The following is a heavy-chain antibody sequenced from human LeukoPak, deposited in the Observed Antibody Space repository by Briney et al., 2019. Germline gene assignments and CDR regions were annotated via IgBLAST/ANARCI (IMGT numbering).Heavy chain of an antibody. CDR3: AREGYSYGSDY. V-gene: IGHV3-21*01. CDR2: ISSSSSYI. D-gene: IGHD5-18*01. CDR1: DFTFDFYW. Sequence: GGSLRLSCVASDFTFDFYWMNWVRQAPGKGLEWVSSISSSSSYIYYADSVKGRFTISRDNAKNSLHLQMNSLRAEDTAVYYCAREGYSYGSDYWGQGTLVTVSS. J-gene: IGHJ4*02.